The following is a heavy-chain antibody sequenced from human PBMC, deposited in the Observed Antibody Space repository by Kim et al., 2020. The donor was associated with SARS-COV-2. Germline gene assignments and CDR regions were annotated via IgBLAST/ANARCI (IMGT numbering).Heavy chain of an antibody. Sequence: CADSVKGRVTISRDNAKTSLYLQMNSLRAEDTAVYYWARGAQSSTSCPDYWGQGTLVTVSS. D-gene: IGHD2-2*01. CDR3: ARGAQSSTSCPDY. J-gene: IGHJ4*02. V-gene: IGHV3-21*01.